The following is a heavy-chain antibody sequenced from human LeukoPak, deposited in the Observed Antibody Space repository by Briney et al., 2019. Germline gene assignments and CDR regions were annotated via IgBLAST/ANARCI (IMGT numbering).Heavy chain of an antibody. Sequence: QSGGSLRLSCAASGFTFSSYAMSWVRQAPGKGLEWVSAISGSGGSTYYADSVKSRFTISRDNSKNTLYLQMNSLRAEDTAVYYCAKGQEVLLWFGELSFDYWGQGTLVTVSS. D-gene: IGHD3-10*01. CDR3: AKGQEVLLWFGELSFDY. CDR1: GFTFSSYA. V-gene: IGHV3-23*01. J-gene: IGHJ4*02. CDR2: ISGSGGST.